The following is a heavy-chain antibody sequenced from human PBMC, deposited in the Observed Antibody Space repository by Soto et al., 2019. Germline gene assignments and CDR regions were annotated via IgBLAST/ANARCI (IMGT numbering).Heavy chain of an antibody. CDR1: GYDITSYG. CDR2: ISAYNGNT. CDR3: SSSPSRCSGYDLSVWFDP. V-gene: IGHV1-18*01. D-gene: IGHD5-12*01. Sequence: ASVKVSCKASGYDITSYGISGVRQAHGQGLEWMGWISAYNGNTNYAQKLQGRVTMTTDTSTSTAYMELRSLRSGDTAVYYCSSSPSRCSGYDLSVWFDPWGQGTLVTVSS. J-gene: IGHJ5*02.